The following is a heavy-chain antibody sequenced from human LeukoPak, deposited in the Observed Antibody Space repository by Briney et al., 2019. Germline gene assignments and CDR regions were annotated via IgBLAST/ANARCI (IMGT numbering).Heavy chain of an antibody. Sequence: GGSLRLSCAASGFTFSSYWMTWVRQTPGKGLEWVANIKQDGSERYFWDSVRDRFTISRDNAKNSLSLQMNSLRAEGTGVYYCTRDTGGSGSYPDYWGQGTLVTVSS. CDR1: GFTFSSYW. D-gene: IGHD1-26*01. V-gene: IGHV3-7*01. CDR2: IKQDGSER. J-gene: IGHJ4*02. CDR3: TRDTGGSGSYPDY.